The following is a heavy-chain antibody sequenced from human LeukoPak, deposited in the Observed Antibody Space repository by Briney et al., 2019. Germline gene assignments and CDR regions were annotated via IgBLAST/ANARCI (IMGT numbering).Heavy chain of an antibody. CDR3: ARRQISGIAARSFDH. CDR1: GGSFSGYY. V-gene: IGHV4-34*01. CDR2: INHSGST. J-gene: IGHJ4*02. Sequence: SETLSLTCAVYGGSFSGYYWSWIRQPPGKGLEWIGEINHSGSTNYNPSLKSRVTISVDTSKNQFSLKLSSVTAADTAVYYCARRQISGIAARSFDHWGQGTLVTVSS. D-gene: IGHD6-6*01.